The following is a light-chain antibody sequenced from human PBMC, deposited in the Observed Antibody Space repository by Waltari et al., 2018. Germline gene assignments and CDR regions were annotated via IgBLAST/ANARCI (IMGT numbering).Light chain of an antibody. CDR3: QQVNSFPRT. CDR2: DAS. Sequence: TQSPATLSVSPGERATLSCRASQTISNNLAWYQQKPGKAPKLLIYDASSLHSGVPARFSGSGSGTDFTLTIRSLQPEDFATYYCQQVNSFPRTFGQGTKVEVK. V-gene: IGKV1-12*01. J-gene: IGKJ1*01. CDR1: QTISNN.